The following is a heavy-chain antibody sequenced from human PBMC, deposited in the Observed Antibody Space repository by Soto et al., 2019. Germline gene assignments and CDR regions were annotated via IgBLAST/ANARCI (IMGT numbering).Heavy chain of an antibody. J-gene: IGHJ4*02. CDR2: IYYSGST. CDR3: AREGGLYDILTGFGY. Sequence: QVQLQESGPGLVKPSETLSLTCTVSGGSVSSGSYYWSWIRQPPGKGLEWIGYIYYSGSTNYNPSLKSRVTISVDTSKNQFSLTLSSVTAADTAVYYCAREGGLYDILTGFGYWVQGTLVTVSS. V-gene: IGHV4-61*01. D-gene: IGHD3-9*01. CDR1: GGSVSSGSYY.